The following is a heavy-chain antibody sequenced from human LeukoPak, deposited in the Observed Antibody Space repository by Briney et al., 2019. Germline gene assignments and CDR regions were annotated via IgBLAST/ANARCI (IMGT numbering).Heavy chain of an antibody. J-gene: IGHJ4*02. Sequence: ASVTVSCKASGYTFTSYYMHWVRQAPGQGLEWMGIINPSGGSTSYAQKFQGRVTMTRDMSTSTVYMELSSLRSEDTAVYYCARDHRVRGVIQPAGYWGQGTLVTVSS. D-gene: IGHD3-10*01. V-gene: IGHV1-46*01. CDR2: INPSGGST. CDR1: GYTFTSYY. CDR3: ARDHRVRGVIQPAGY.